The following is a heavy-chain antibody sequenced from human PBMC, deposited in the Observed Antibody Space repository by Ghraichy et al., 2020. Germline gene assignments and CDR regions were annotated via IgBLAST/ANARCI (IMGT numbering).Heavy chain of an antibody. D-gene: IGHD4-17*01. CDR2: IVYSGNS. Sequence: SETLYLTCNVSGASISNHYWSWIRQPPGKGLEWIGFIVYSGNSNYNPSLKSRVTISVDRSRNQFSLDLRSVTAADTAVYYCARFPPSDYGDFEGGGDWGQGNLVTVSS. CDR1: GASISNHY. J-gene: IGHJ4*02. V-gene: IGHV4-59*11. CDR3: ARFPPSDYGDFEGGGD.